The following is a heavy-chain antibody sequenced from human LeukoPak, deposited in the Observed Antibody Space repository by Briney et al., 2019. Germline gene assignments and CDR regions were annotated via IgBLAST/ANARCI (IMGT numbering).Heavy chain of an antibody. Sequence: GGSLRLSCVAPGFSFGDYAMHWVRQAPGKGLEWVAVISHDEVNQHYVESVRGRFTISRDSSKNTMDLQMNNLRAEDTAVYYCARQGGGRRYLYQYLDVWGKGTTVAVSS. CDR2: ISHDEVNQ. CDR3: ARQGGGRRYLYQYLDV. J-gene: IGHJ6*03. D-gene: IGHD1-26*01. CDR1: GFSFGDYA. V-gene: IGHV3-30*01.